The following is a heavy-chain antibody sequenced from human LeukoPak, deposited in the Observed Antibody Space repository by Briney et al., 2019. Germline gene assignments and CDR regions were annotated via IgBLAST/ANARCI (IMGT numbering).Heavy chain of an antibody. Sequence: PSETLSLTCTVSGGSISSGDYYWSWIRQPPGKGLEWIGYIYYSGSTYYNPSLKSRVTISVDTSKNQFSLKLSSVTAADTAVYYCARYEQWLAFDYWGQGTLATVSS. J-gene: IGHJ4*02. V-gene: IGHV4-30-4*01. CDR3: ARYEQWLAFDY. D-gene: IGHD6-19*01. CDR1: GGSISSGDYY. CDR2: IYYSGST.